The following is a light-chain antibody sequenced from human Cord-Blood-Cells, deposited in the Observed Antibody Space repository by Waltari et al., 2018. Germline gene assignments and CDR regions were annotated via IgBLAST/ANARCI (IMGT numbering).Light chain of an antibody. CDR2: GAS. CDR1: QSVSSN. V-gene: IGKV3-15*01. J-gene: IGKJ2*01. CDR3: QQYNNWPYT. Sequence: EIVMTQSPATLSVSPGERATLSCRASQSVSSNVDWYQQKPGQAPRRLIYGASTRATGIPARFSGSGSGTEFTLTISSLQSEDFAVYYCQQYNNWPYTFGQGTKLEIK.